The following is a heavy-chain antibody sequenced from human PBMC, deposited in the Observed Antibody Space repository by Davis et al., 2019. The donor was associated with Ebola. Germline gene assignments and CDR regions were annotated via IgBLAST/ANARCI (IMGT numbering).Heavy chain of an antibody. CDR3: ARDSLGRFWSGYSVYGMDG. J-gene: IGHJ6*02. D-gene: IGHD3-3*01. CDR2: ISAYNGNT. CDR1: GYTFTSYG. Sequence: ASVKVSCKASGYTFTSYGISWVRQAPGQGLEWMGWISAYNGNTNYAQKLQGRVTMATDTSTSTAYMELRSLSSDDTAVYYCARDSLGRFWSGYSVYGMDGWGQGTTVTVSS. V-gene: IGHV1-18*01.